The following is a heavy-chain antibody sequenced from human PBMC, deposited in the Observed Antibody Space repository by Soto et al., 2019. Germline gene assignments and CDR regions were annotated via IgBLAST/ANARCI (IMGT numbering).Heavy chain of an antibody. CDR2: IYPGDSDT. J-gene: IGHJ5*02. Sequence: GESLKISCKGSGYSFTSYWIGWVRQMPGKGLEWMGIIYPGDSDTRYSPSFQGQVTISADKSISTAYLQWSSLKASDTAMYYCARLAETGSTYNWFDTWGQGTLVTVSS. CDR3: ARLAETGSTYNWFDT. V-gene: IGHV5-51*01. CDR1: GYSFTSYW. D-gene: IGHD1-1*01.